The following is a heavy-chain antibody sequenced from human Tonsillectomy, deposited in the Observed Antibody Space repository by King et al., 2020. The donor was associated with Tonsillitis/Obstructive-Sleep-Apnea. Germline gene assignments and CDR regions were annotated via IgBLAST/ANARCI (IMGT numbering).Heavy chain of an antibody. CDR2: IYYSGST. V-gene: IGHV4-31*03. CDR1: GGSISSGGYY. J-gene: IGHJ6*03. D-gene: IGHD3-10*01. Sequence: QLQESGPGLVKPSQTLSLTCTVSGGSISSGGYYWSWIRQHPGKGLEWIGYIYYSGSTYYNPSLESRVTISVNTSKNKFSLKLSSVTAADTAVYYCARARYYGSGRRRYYYYMDVWGKGTTVTVSS. CDR3: ARARYYGSGRRRYYYYMDV.